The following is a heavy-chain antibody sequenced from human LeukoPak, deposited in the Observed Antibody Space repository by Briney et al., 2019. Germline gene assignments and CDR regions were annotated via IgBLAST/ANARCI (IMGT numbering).Heavy chain of an antibody. J-gene: IGHJ6*02. V-gene: IGHV4-59*01. D-gene: IGHD3-9*01. CDR3: ARDHWLFSSKTWYYYGMDV. Sequence: SETLSLTCVVSGGSISPYYWSWIRQSPGKGLEWIGYIDPSGSASYNPSLKSRVTIFVDTSKNLFSLILTSVSASDTAVYYCARDHWLFSSKTWYYYGMDVWGQGTTVTVSS. CDR1: GGSISPYY. CDR2: IDPSGSA.